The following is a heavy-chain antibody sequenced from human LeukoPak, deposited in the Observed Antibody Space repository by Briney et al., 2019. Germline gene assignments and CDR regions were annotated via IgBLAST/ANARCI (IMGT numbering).Heavy chain of an antibody. CDR1: GFTFSSYS. CDR2: ISSSSSYI. J-gene: IGHJ4*02. V-gene: IGHV3-21*01. Sequence: PGGSLRLSCAASGFTFSSYSMNWVRQAPGKGLEWVSSISSSSSYIYYADSVKGRFTISRDNAKNSLYLQMNSLRAADTAVYYCARRGSDINTAMVDYWGQGTLVTVSS. CDR3: ARRGSDINTAMVDY. D-gene: IGHD5-18*01.